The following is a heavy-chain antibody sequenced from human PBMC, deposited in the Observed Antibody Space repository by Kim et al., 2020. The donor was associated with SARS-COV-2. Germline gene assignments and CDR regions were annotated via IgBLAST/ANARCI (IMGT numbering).Heavy chain of an antibody. D-gene: IGHD2-15*01. Sequence: RVTISVDTSKNQFSLKLSSVTAADTAVYYCARDGRCSGGSCKISYHAFDIWGQGTMVTVSS. CDR3: ARDGRCSGGSCKISYHAFDI. V-gene: IGHV4-31*02. J-gene: IGHJ3*02.